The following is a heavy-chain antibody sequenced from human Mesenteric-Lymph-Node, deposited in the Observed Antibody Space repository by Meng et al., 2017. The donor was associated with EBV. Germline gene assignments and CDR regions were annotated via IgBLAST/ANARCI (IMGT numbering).Heavy chain of an antibody. Sequence: QVQLVQSGFELKKPGAAVKVSCQDSGYTFTNYALTGVRQAPGQGLEWLGWINTNTGNPTYAPGFAGRYVFSLDTSVSTAYLQISSLKADDSAVYYCARDSEGNDLSFDYWGQGTLVTVSS. CDR1: GYTFTNYA. CDR2: INTNTGNP. V-gene: IGHV7-4-1*02. J-gene: IGHJ4*02. CDR3: ARDSEGNDLSFDY. D-gene: IGHD2-21*02.